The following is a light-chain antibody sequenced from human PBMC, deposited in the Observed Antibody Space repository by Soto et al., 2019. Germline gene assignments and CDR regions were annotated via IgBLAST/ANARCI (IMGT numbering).Light chain of an antibody. CDR1: HDISSY. J-gene: IGKJ4*01. Sequence: DIQLTQSPSFLSASVGDRVTITCRASHDISSYLAWYQQKPGKAPKLLIYDASTLQSGVPSRFRGSGSGTEFTLTISSLQPEDFATYSCQQLDSYPIGTFGGGTKVEIK. V-gene: IGKV1-9*01. CDR3: QQLDSYPIGT. CDR2: DAS.